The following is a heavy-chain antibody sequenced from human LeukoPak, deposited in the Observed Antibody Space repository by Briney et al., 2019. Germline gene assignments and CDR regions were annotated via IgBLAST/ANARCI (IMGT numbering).Heavy chain of an antibody. CDR1: GYTFTSYG. Sequence: GASVKVSCKASGYTFTSYGISWVRQAPGQGLEWMGWISAYNGNTNYAQKLQGRVTMTTDTSTSTAYMELRSLRSDDTAVYYCARAREFSSSSGRAYYFDYWGQGTLVTVSS. J-gene: IGHJ4*02. V-gene: IGHV1-18*01. CDR2: ISAYNGNT. D-gene: IGHD6-6*01. CDR3: ARAREFSSSSGRAYYFDY.